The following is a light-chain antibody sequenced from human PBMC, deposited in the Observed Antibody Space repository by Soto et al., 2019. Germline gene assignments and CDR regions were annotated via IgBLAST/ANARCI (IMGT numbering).Light chain of an antibody. V-gene: IGKV1-5*01. CDR3: HQYNSYSPT. CDR2: DAS. Sequence: DIQMTQSPSTLSASVGDRVTITCRASQSVSSWLAWYQQSPGKAPKLLIYDASSLESGVPSRFSGSGSGTEFTLTISSLQPDDFATYYCHQYNSYSPTFGQGTKLEIK. CDR1: QSVSSW. J-gene: IGKJ2*01.